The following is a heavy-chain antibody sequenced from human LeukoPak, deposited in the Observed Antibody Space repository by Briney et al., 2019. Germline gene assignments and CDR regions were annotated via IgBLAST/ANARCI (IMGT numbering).Heavy chain of an antibody. D-gene: IGHD6-19*01. J-gene: IGHJ1*01. CDR2: IRSKAYGGTT. CDR1: GLTFGDYA. V-gene: IGHV3-49*04. Sequence: QPGRSLRLSCTASGLTFGDYAMSWVRQAPGKGLEWVGFIRSKAYGGTTEYAASVKGRFTISRDDSKSIAYLQMNSLKTEDTAVYYCTRQEQWLVRVYFQHWGQGTLVTVSS. CDR3: TRQEQWLVRVYFQH.